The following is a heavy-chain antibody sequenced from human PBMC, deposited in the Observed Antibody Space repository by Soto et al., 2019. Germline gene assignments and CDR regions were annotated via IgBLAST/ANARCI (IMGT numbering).Heavy chain of an antibody. CDR1: GYSFTNYR. Sequence: GESLKISCKASGYSFTNYRITWVRQVPGKGLEWVGRVDPSDSYTDYSPSFQGHVTISADKSITTAYLYWSSLKASDSAMYYCARREARGWFDAWGQGTLVTVSS. J-gene: IGHJ5*02. CDR3: ARREARGWFDA. D-gene: IGHD3-10*01. CDR2: VDPSDSYT. V-gene: IGHV5-10-1*01.